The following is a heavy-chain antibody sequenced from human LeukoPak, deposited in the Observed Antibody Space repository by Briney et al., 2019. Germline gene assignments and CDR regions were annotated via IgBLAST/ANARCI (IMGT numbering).Heavy chain of an antibody. V-gene: IGHV3-30*02. D-gene: IGHD3-10*01. CDR1: GFTFSSYG. CDR3: AKGTRRGEGSDAFDI. CDR2: IRYDGSNK. Sequence: AGGSLRLSCAASGFTFSSYGMHWVRRAPGKGLEWVAFIRYDGSNKYYADSVKGRFTISRDNSKNTLYLQMNSLRAEDTAVYYCAKGTRRGEGSDAFDIWGQGTMVTVSS. J-gene: IGHJ3*02.